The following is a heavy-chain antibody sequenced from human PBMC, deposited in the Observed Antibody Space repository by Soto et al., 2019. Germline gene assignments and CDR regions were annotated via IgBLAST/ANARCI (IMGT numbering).Heavy chain of an antibody. CDR2: ISSTTNYI. Sequence: EVQLVESGGGLVRPGGSLRLSCAASGFTFSRYSMNWVRQAPGKGLEWVSSISSTTNYIYYADSMKGRFTVSRDNAKNSVYLDMNSLSAEETAVYFCARESEDLTSNLDFWGQGTLVTVSS. J-gene: IGHJ4*02. CDR1: GFTFSRYS. CDR3: ARESEDLTSNLDF. V-gene: IGHV3-21*01.